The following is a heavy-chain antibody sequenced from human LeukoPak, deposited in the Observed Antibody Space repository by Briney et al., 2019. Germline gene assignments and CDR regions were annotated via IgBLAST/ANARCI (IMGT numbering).Heavy chain of an antibody. V-gene: IGHV4-31*03. J-gene: IGHJ4*02. CDR2: IYYSGST. Sequence: SETPSLTCTVSGGSISSGGYYWSWIRQRPGKGLEWIGYIYYSGSTYYNPSLKSRVTISVDTSKNQFSLKLSSVTAADTAVYYCARGCDFWSGYPTPHYFDYWGQGTLVTVSS. CDR1: GGSISSGGYY. D-gene: IGHD3-3*01. CDR3: ARGCDFWSGYPTPHYFDY.